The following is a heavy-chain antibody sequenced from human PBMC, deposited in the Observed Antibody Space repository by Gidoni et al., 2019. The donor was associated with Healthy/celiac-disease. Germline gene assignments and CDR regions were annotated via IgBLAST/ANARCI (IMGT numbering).Heavy chain of an antibody. J-gene: IGHJ4*02. V-gene: IGHV4-31*03. CDR1: SRSISSGGYY. CDR3: ARADPGGNYLFDY. D-gene: IGHD4-4*01. CDR2: IYYSGST. Sequence: QAQLQESGPGLVKPSPPLSLTCTVSSRSISSGGYYWRWIRQHPGKGLEWIGYIYYSGSTYYNPSLKSRVTISVDTSKNQFSLKLSSVTAADTAVYYCARADPGGNYLFDYWGQGTLVTVSS.